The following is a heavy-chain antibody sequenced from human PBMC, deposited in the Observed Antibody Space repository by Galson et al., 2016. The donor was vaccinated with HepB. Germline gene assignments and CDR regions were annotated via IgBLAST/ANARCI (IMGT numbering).Heavy chain of an antibody. Sequence: ETLSLTCTVSGVSLSSYYWSWIRQPPGKGLEWIGYIYYSGGSTNYNPSLKSRVTISVDTLKNQFSLKLSSVTAADSAVYFWARVRIAVAENSYFFDSWGQGTLVTVSS. D-gene: IGHD6-19*01. V-gene: IGHV4-59*01. J-gene: IGHJ4*02. CDR2: IYYSGGST. CDR1: GVSLSSYY. CDR3: ARVRIAVAENSYFFDS.